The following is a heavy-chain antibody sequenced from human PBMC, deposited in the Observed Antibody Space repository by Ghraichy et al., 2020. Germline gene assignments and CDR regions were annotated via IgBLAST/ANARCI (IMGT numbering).Heavy chain of an antibody. J-gene: IGHJ3*02. CDR1: GGSFSGYY. V-gene: IGHV4-34*01. D-gene: IGHD4-17*01. Sequence: GSLRLSCAVYGGSFSGYYWSWIRQPPGKGLEWIGEINHSGSTNYNPSLKSRVTISVDTSKNQFSLKLSSVTAADTAVYYCARGGDDYGDYVGAFDIWGQGTMVTVSS. CDR2: INHSGST. CDR3: ARGGDDYGDYVGAFDI.